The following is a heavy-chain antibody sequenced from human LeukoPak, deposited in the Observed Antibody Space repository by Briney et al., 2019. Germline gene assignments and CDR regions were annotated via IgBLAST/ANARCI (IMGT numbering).Heavy chain of an antibody. CDR1: GFTFSSYS. CDR3: ARDGIYMYSSSSGGDY. V-gene: IGHV3-21*01. D-gene: IGHD6-6*01. CDR2: ISSSSSYI. J-gene: IGHJ4*02. Sequence: PGGSLRLSCAASGFTFSSYSMNWVRQAPGKGLEWVSSISSSSSYIYYADSVKGRFTISRDNAKNSLYLQMNSLRAEDTAVYYCARDGIYMYSSSSGGDYWGQGTLVTVSS.